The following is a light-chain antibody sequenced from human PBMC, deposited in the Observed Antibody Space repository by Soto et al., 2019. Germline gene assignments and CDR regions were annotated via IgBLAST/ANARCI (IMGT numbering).Light chain of an antibody. CDR1: QDIGSW. J-gene: IGKJ1*01. V-gene: IGKV1-12*01. Sequence: DIQMAQSPSSVSASVGERVTITCRASQDIGSWLAWYQQKPGKAPELLIYAASNLQGGVPSRFSGSGSGTDFTLTISSLQPEDFATYYCQQANNFPWTFGQGTKVDIK. CDR3: QQANNFPWT. CDR2: AAS.